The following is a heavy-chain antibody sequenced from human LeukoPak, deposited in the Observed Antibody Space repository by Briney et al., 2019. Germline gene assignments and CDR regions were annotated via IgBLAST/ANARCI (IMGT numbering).Heavy chain of an antibody. Sequence: GGSLRLSCAASGFTFSSYWMHWVRQAPGKGLVWVSRIKSDGSSTTYADSVKGRFTISRDNAKNTLYLQMNSLRAEDTAVYYCARDRRAYYGSGGYNWFDPWGQGTLVTVSS. CDR2: IKSDGSST. D-gene: IGHD3-10*01. CDR3: ARDRRAYYGSGGYNWFDP. CDR1: GFTFSSYW. V-gene: IGHV3-74*01. J-gene: IGHJ5*02.